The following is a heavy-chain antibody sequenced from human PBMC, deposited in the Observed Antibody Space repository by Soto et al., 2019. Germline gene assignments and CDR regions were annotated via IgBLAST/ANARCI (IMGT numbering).Heavy chain of an antibody. D-gene: IGHD6-19*01. V-gene: IGHV3-30-3*01. Sequence: QVQLVESGGGVVQPGRSLRLSCAASGFTLSSYSMHWVRQAPGKGLEWVGVISYDGNKKYYRDSVKGRFSISRDTSNNTVHLQMTSLRPEDTAVYYCARSVAVAGLDYWGQGSLVTVSS. CDR3: ARSVAVAGLDY. CDR2: ISYDGNKK. CDR1: GFTLSSYS. J-gene: IGHJ4*02.